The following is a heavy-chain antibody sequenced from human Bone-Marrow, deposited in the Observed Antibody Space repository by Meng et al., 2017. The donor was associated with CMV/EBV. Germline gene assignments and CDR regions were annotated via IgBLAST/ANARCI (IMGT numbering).Heavy chain of an antibody. V-gene: IGHV4-39*01. CDR2: IYYSGST. Sequence: SETLSLTCTVSGGSISSSSYYWGWIRQPPGKGLEWIGSIYYSGSTYYNPSLKSRVTISVDTSKNQFSLKLSSVTAADTAVYYCARQPWWGVPEDGTPNWFDPWGQGTLVTVSS. CDR1: GGSISSSSYY. J-gene: IGHJ5*02. D-gene: IGHD2-8*02. CDR3: ARQPWWGVPEDGTPNWFDP.